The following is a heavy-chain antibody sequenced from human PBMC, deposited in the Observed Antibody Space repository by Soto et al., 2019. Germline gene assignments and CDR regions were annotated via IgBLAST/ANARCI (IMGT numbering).Heavy chain of an antibody. J-gene: IGHJ4*02. Sequence: SETLSLTCAVYGGSFSGYYWSWIRQPPGKGLEWIGEINHSGSTNYNPSLKSRVTISVDTSKNQFSLKLSSVTAADTAVYYCARGGHYAYVWGSYRYRTSFDYWGQGTLVTVSS. D-gene: IGHD3-16*02. V-gene: IGHV4-34*01. CDR3: ARGGHYAYVWGSYRYRTSFDY. CDR1: GGSFSGYY. CDR2: INHSGST.